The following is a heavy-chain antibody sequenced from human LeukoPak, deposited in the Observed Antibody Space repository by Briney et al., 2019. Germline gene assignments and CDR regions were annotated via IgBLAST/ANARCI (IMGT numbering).Heavy chain of an antibody. CDR3: ARVRGGLRFYDAFDI. V-gene: IGHV4-4*09. Sequence: PSETLSLTCTVSGGSISSYYWSWIRQPPGKGLEWIGYIYTSGSTNYNPSLKSRVTISVDTSKNQFSLKLSSVTAADTAVYYCARVRGGLRFYDAFDIWGQGTMVTVSS. CDR1: GGSISSYY. CDR2: IYTSGST. D-gene: IGHD3-3*01. J-gene: IGHJ3*02.